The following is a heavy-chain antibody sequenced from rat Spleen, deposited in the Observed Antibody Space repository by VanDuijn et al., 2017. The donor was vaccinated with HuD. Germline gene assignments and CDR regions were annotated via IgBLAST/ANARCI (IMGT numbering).Heavy chain of an antibody. Sequence: EVQLVESGGGLVQPGRSLKLSCAASGFTFSNYYMAWVRQAPTKGLEWVAYISTGGGGIYYPDSVKGRFTISRDNAKSTLYLQMNSLRSKDTATYYCARRHYGYTDYFDYWGQGVMVTVSS. CDR2: ISTGGGGI. J-gene: IGHJ2*01. CDR1: GFTFSNYY. CDR3: ARRHYGYTDYFDY. V-gene: IGHV5-27*01. D-gene: IGHD1-9*01.